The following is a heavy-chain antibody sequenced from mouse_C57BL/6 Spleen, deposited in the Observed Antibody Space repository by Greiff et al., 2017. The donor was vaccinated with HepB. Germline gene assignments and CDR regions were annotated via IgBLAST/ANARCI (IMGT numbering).Heavy chain of an antibody. V-gene: IGHV5-6*02. CDR1: GFTFSSYG. CDR3: ARNKNYGNYGGLDY. Sequence: EVMLVESGGDLVKPGGSLKLSCAASGFTFSSYGMSWVRQTPDKRLEWVATISSGGSYTYYPDSVKGRFTISRDNAKNTLYLQMSSLKSEDTAMYYCARNKNYGNYGGLDYWGQGTTLTVSS. CDR2: ISSGGSYT. J-gene: IGHJ2*01. D-gene: IGHD2-1*01.